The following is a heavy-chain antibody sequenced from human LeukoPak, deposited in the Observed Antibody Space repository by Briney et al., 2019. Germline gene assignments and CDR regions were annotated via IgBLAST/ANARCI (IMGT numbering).Heavy chain of an antibody. J-gene: IGHJ4*02. D-gene: IGHD6-19*01. V-gene: IGHV1-18*01. CDR3: ARVDGSGWEIDY. CDR2: ISTYNGNT. CDR1: GYTFTTYG. Sequence: ASVKVSCKASGYTFTTYGISWVRQAPGQGLEWMGWISTYNGNTNYAQRFQGRVTLTTDTSTSTTYMEVRNLRSDDTAVYYCARVDGSGWEIDYWGQGTLVTVSS.